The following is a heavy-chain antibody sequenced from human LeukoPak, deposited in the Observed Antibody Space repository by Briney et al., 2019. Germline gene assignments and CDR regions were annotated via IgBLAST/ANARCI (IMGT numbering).Heavy chain of an antibody. D-gene: IGHD3-22*01. CDR3: AKMEDSPGYYPYFDY. CDR2: ISGSGGRT. V-gene: IGHV3-23*01. J-gene: IGHJ4*02. Sequence: DPGGSLRLSCAASGFIFDNYAVGWVRQAPGKGPEWASHISGSGGRTYYADSVKGRFTISRDNSKNTLYLQMDSLRVEDTAIYYCAKMEDSPGYYPYFDYWGQGTLVTVSS. CDR1: GFIFDNYA.